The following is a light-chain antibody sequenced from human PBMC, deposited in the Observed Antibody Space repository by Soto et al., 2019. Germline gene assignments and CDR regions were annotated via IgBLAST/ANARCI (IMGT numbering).Light chain of an antibody. CDR1: SSNIGSNT. J-gene: IGLJ1*01. CDR3: AAWDDSLNGLV. CDR2: SNN. Sequence: QSVLTQPPSASGTPGQRVTISCSGSSSNIGSNTVNWYQQLPGTAPKHLIYSNNQRPSGVPDRFSGSKSGTSASLAISGLQSEDEADYYCAAWDDSLNGLVFGTGTKLTVL. V-gene: IGLV1-44*01.